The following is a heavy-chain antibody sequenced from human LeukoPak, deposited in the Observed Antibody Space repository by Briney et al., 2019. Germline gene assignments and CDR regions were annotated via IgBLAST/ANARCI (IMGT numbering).Heavy chain of an antibody. CDR3: ARDFYASGSYYFDY. Sequence: GGSLRLSCATSGFTFSSYGMTWVRQAPGKGLEWVSSISGSGDNTYYADSVKGRLTFSRDNSRTTLYLQMNSLRTEDTAVYYCARDFYASGSYYFDYWGQGTLVTVSS. CDR1: GFTFSSYG. V-gene: IGHV3-23*01. J-gene: IGHJ4*02. CDR2: ISGSGDNT. D-gene: IGHD3-10*01.